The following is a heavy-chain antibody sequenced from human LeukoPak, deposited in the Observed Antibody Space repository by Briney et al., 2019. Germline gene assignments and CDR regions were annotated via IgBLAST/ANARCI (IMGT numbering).Heavy chain of an antibody. CDR3: ARSLYGDLRYGMDV. Sequence: GASVKVSCKASGYTFTSYGISWVRQAPGQGLEWMGWISAYNGNTNYAQKLQGRVTMTTDTSTSTAYMGLRGLRSDDTAVYYCARSLYGDLRYGMDVWGQGTTVTVSS. CDR1: GYTFTSYG. V-gene: IGHV1-18*01. J-gene: IGHJ6*02. D-gene: IGHD4-17*01. CDR2: ISAYNGNT.